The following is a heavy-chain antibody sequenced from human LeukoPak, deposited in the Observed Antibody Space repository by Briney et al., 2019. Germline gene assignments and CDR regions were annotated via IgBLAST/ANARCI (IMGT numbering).Heavy chain of an antibody. J-gene: IGHJ6*02. CDR2: IWYDGSNK. CDR1: GFTFSTYG. Sequence: PGGSLRLSCAASGFTFSTYGMHWVRQAPGKGLEWVAVIWYDGSNKYYADSVKGRFTISRDNSKNTLYLQMDSLRVEDTAVYYCARDFHYYYSGMDVWGQGTTVTVSS. CDR3: ARDFHYYYSGMDV. V-gene: IGHV3-33*01.